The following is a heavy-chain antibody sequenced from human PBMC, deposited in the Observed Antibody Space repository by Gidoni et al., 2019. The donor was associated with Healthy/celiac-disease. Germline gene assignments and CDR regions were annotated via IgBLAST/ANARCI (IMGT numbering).Heavy chain of an antibody. CDR2: ISWNSGSI. CDR1: GFTFDDYA. Sequence: EVQLVESGGGLVPPGRSLRLSFASSGFTFDDYAMPWVRHAPGKGLEWVSGISWNSGSIGYADSVKGRFTISRDNAKNSLYLQMNSLRAEDTALYYCAKDRGSTRVGWFDPWGQGTLVTVSS. V-gene: IGHV3-9*01. D-gene: IGHD2-2*01. J-gene: IGHJ5*02. CDR3: AKDRGSTRVGWFDP.